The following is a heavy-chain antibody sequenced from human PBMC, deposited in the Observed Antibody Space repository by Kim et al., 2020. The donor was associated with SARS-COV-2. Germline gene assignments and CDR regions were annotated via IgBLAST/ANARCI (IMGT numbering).Heavy chain of an antibody. CDR2: ISGSGGST. Sequence: GGSLRLSCAASGFTFSSYAMSWVRQAPGKGLEWVSAISGSGGSTYYADSVKGRFTISRDNSKNTLYLQMNSLRAEDTAVYYCAKVAFAPYCSGGSCYPSCFDYWGQGTLVTVSS. CDR1: GFTFSSYA. CDR3: AKVAFAPYCSGGSCYPSCFDY. J-gene: IGHJ4*02. V-gene: IGHV3-23*01. D-gene: IGHD2-15*01.